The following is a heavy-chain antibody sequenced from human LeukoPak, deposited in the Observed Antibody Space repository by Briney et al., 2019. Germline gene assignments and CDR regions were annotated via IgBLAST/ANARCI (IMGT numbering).Heavy chain of an antibody. Sequence: SETLSLTCTVSGGSISSGSYYWSWIRQPAGKGLEWIGRIYTSGSTNYNPSLKSRVTISVDTSKNQFSLKLSSVTAADTAVYYCARSGPYYYYYYMDVWGKGTTVTISS. J-gene: IGHJ6*03. D-gene: IGHD2-8*02. CDR3: ARSGPYYYYYYMDV. CDR2: IYTSGST. CDR1: GGSISSGSYY. V-gene: IGHV4-61*02.